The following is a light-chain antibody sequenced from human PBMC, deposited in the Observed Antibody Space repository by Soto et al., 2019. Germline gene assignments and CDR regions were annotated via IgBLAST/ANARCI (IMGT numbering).Light chain of an antibody. J-gene: IGLJ2*01. CDR2: DVN. Sequence: QPVLTQPASMSGSPGQSITISCTGTSSDVGGYNYVSWYRQHPGKAPKLTIYDVNNRPSGVSNRFSGSKSGNTASLTISGLQAEDEADYYCSSHSSSSTLVVFGGGTKLTVL. V-gene: IGLV2-14*03. CDR1: SSDVGGYNY. CDR3: SSHSSSSTLVV.